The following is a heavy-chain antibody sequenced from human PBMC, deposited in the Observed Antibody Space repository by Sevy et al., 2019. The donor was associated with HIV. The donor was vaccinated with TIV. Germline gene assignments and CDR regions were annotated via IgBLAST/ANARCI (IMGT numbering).Heavy chain of an antibody. Sequence: SETLSLTCTVSGGSITSLYWNWIRQPPGKGLEWIANIYYNGHINYNPSLKSRVTLSLDTSKNQFYLRLSSVPAADTAMYYCAGENAWGRGYSWGQGTLVTVSS. CDR1: GGSITSLY. V-gene: IGHV4-59*08. J-gene: IGHJ4*02. D-gene: IGHD1-26*01. CDR3: AGENAWGRGYS. CDR2: IYYNGHI.